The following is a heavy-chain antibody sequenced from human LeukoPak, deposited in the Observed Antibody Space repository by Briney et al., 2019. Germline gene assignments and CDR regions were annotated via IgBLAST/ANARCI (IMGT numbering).Heavy chain of an antibody. Sequence: PGGSLRLSCAASGFTFDDYAMHWVRQAPGKGLEWVSGISWNSGSIGYADSVKGRFTISRDNAKNSLYLQMNSLRAEDTAVYYCARGWFGEFSFDYWGQGTLVTVSS. CDR3: ARGWFGEFSFDY. D-gene: IGHD3-10*01. J-gene: IGHJ4*02. V-gene: IGHV3-9*01. CDR1: GFTFDDYA. CDR2: ISWNSGSI.